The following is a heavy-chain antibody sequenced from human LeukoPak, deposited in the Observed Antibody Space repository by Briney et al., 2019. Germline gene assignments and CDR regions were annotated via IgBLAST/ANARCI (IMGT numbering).Heavy chain of an antibody. D-gene: IGHD6-19*01. J-gene: IGHJ6*03. Sequence: PGGSLRLSCAASGFTFSSYAMHWVRQAPGKGLEYVSAISSNGGSTYYANSVKGRFTISRDNSKNTLYLQMGSLRAEDMAVYYCARGSSGWYYYYYMDVWGKGTTVTVSS. V-gene: IGHV3-64*01. CDR2: ISSNGGST. CDR1: GFTFSSYA. CDR3: ARGSSGWYYYYYMDV.